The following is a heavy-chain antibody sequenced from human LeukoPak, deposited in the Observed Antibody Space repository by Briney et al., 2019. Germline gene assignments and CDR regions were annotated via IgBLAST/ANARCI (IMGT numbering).Heavy chain of an antibody. CDR1: GFTFSSYG. D-gene: IGHD6-19*01. V-gene: IGHV3-33*06. J-gene: IGHJ4*02. CDR3: AKDPHQRIAVAGYFDY. Sequence: GRSLRLSCAASGFTFSSYGMHWVRQAPGKGLEWVAVIWYDGSNKNYADSVKGRFTISRDNSKNTLYLQMNSLRVEDTAVYYCAKDPHQRIAVAGYFDYWGQGTLVTASS. CDR2: IWYDGSNK.